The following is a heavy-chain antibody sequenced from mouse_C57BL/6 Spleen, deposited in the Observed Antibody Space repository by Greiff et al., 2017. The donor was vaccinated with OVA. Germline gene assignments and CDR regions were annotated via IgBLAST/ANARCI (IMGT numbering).Heavy chain of an antibody. V-gene: IGHV1-78*01. CDR1: GYTFTDHT. Sequence: QVQLQQSDAELVKPGASVKISCKVSGYTFTDHTIHWLKQRPEQGLEWIGYIYPRDGSTKYNAKFKGKATLTADKSSSTAYMQLNSLTSEDSAVYFCARDYGYDGYFDYWGQGTTLTVSS. CDR3: ARDYGYDGYFDY. J-gene: IGHJ2*01. CDR2: IYPRDGST. D-gene: IGHD2-2*01.